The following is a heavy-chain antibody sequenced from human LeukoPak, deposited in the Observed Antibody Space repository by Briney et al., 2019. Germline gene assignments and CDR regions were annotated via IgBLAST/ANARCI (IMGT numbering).Heavy chain of an antibody. J-gene: IGHJ4*02. V-gene: IGHV3-23*01. D-gene: IGHD3-16*02. CDR2: ISGSGGST. CDR3: ASYPRGSYRLYFDY. Sequence: GGSLRLSCAASGFTFSSYGMNWVRQAPGKGLEWVSGISGSGGSTYYADSVKGRFTISRDNSKNTLYLQMNSLRAEDTAVYYCASYPRGSYRLYFDYWGQGTLVTVSS. CDR1: GFTFSSYG.